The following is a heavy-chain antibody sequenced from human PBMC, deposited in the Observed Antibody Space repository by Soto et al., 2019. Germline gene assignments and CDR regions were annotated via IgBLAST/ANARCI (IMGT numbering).Heavy chain of an antibody. CDR1: GFTFSSYS. D-gene: IGHD1-26*01. CDR2: ISSSSSTI. Sequence: EVQLVESGGGLVQPGGSLRLSCAASGFTFSSYSMNWVRQAPGKGLEWVSYISSSSSTIYYAVSVKGRFTSSRDNAKNSLYLQMNSLRDEDTAVYHCARDHPKEVGATSFDYWGQGTLVTVSS. V-gene: IGHV3-48*02. CDR3: ARDHPKEVGATSFDY. J-gene: IGHJ4*02.